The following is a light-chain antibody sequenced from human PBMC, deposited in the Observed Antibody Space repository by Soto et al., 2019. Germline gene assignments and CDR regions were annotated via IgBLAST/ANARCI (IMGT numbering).Light chain of an antibody. J-gene: IGLJ1*01. V-gene: IGLV2-11*01. Sequence: QSVLTQPRSVSGSPGQSVTISCTGTSSDVGNYNYVSWYQQYPGKVPKLMIYDVSKRPSGVPDRFSGSKSGNTASLPISGLQTEDEADYYCCSYAGSFIFVFGTGTKVTVL. CDR1: SSDVGNYNY. CDR2: DVS. CDR3: CSYAGSFIFV.